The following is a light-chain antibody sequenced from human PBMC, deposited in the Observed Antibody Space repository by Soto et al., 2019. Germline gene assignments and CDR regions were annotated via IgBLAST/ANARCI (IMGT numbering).Light chain of an antibody. Sequence: DFQMTQSPSSLSASVGDRVTITCRASQGINNHLAWFQQKPGKVPKVLIYAASTLQSGVPSRFSDSGSGTDFTLTISSLQPEDVATYYFKNYNSAPPAGTFGGGTKVEIK. CDR1: QGINNH. J-gene: IGKJ4*01. CDR3: KNYNSAPPAGT. CDR2: AAS. V-gene: IGKV1-27*01.